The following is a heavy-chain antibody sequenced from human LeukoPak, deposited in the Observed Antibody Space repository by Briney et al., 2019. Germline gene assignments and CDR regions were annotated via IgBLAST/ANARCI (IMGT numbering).Heavy chain of an antibody. CDR1: GDSVSSNSAA. CDR3: ARGYSSSSNRKLTFDY. D-gene: IGHD6-6*01. V-gene: IGHV6-1*01. Sequence: SQTLSLTCAISGDSVSSNSAAWNWIRQSPSRGLEWLGRTYYRSKWYNDYAVSVKSRITINPDTSKNQFSLQLNSVTPEDTAVYYCARGYSSSSNRKLTFDYWGQGTLVTVSS. CDR2: TYYRSKWYN. J-gene: IGHJ4*02.